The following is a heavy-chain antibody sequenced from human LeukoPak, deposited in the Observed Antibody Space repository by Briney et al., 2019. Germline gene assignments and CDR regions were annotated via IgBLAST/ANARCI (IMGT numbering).Heavy chain of an antibody. CDR1: GFTVSSNF. Sequence: GGSLRLSCAASGFTVSSNFMSWDRQAPGEGLEWVSVIYSGGSTYYADSVKGRFTISRDNFKNTLYLQMNSLTVEDTAVYYCALGLVTDYWGQGTLVTVS. D-gene: IGHD3-9*01. J-gene: IGHJ4*02. CDR3: ALGLVTDY. V-gene: IGHV3-66*01. CDR2: IYSGGST.